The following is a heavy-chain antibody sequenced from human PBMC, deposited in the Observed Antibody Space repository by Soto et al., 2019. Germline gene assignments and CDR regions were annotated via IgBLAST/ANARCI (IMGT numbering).Heavy chain of an antibody. V-gene: IGHV1-46*03. Sequence: ASVKVSCKASGYTFTSYYMHWVRQAPGQGLEWMGIINPSGGSTSYAQKFQGRVTMTRDTSTSTVYMELSSLRSEDTAVYYCARDVSYYDFWSGFGRNKYYYYYYYMDVWGKGTTVTVSS. J-gene: IGHJ6*03. CDR2: INPSGGST. CDR3: ARDVSYYDFWSGFGRNKYYYYYYYMDV. D-gene: IGHD3-3*01. CDR1: GYTFTSYY.